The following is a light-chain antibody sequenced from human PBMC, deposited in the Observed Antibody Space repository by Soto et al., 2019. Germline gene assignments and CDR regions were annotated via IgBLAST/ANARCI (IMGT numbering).Light chain of an antibody. J-gene: IGKJ4*01. V-gene: IGKV3-20*01. Sequence: EIVLTQSPGTLSLSPGERATLSCRASQSVNNNYLAWYQHKPGQAPRLVIYGASSRATGIPDRFSGSGSGTDFTLTISRLEPEDYAVYYCQQYGSSPTFGGGTKVEIK. CDR2: GAS. CDR1: QSVNNNY. CDR3: QQYGSSPT.